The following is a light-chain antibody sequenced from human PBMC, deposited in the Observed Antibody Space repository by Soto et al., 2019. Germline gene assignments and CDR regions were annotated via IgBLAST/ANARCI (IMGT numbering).Light chain of an antibody. J-gene: IGKJ5*01. V-gene: IGKV3-11*01. CDR1: QSVSSS. CDR2: GAS. Sequence: EIVLTQSPATLSSSPGERATLSCRASQSVSSSLAWYQQKTGQAPRLLIYGASNRAGGIPARFSGSWSGTDFTITISSLEPEDVAVYYCQQRSNWPVTFGRGTRLEIK. CDR3: QQRSNWPVT.